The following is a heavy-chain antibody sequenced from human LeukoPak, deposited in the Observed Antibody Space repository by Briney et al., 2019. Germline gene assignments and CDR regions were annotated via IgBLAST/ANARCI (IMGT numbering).Heavy chain of an antibody. CDR1: GGSISSYY. CDR2: IYTSGST. D-gene: IGHD3-16*02. Sequence: SETLSLTCTVSGGSISSYYWSWIRQPAGKGLEWIGRIYTSGSTNYNPSLKSRVTMSVDTSKNQFSLKLSSVTAADTAVYYCARSYVWGSYRPYYMDVWGKGTTVTVSS. J-gene: IGHJ6*03. V-gene: IGHV4-4*07. CDR3: ARSYVWGSYRPYYMDV.